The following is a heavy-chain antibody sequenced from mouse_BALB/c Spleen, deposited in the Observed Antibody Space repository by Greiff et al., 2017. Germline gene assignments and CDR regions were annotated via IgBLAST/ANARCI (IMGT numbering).Heavy chain of an antibody. J-gene: IGHJ4*01. CDR1: GYTFTSYW. D-gene: IGHD1-1*02. CDR3: ARSGGFYAMDD. Sequence: QVQLQQSGAELAKPGASVKMSCKASGYTFTSYWMHWVKQRPGQGLEWIGYINPSTGYTEYNQKFKDKATLTADKSSSTAYMQLSSLTSEDSAVYYCARSGGFYAMDDWGQGTSVTVSS. V-gene: IGHV1-7*01. CDR2: INPSTGYT.